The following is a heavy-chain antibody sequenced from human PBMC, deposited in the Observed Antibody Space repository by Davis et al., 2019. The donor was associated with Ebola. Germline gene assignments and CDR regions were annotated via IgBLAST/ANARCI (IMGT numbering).Heavy chain of an antibody. J-gene: IGHJ6*02. CDR2: IRSKANSYAT. V-gene: IGHV3-73*01. D-gene: IGHD2-21*01. CDR1: GSTFSGSA. CDR3: TRPIPLGYYYGMDV. Sequence: GGSLRLSCAASGSTFSGSAMHWVRQASGKGLEWVGRIRSKANSYATAYAASVKGRFTISRDDSKNTAYLQMNSLKTEDTAVYYCTRPIPLGYYYGMDVWGQGTTVTVSS.